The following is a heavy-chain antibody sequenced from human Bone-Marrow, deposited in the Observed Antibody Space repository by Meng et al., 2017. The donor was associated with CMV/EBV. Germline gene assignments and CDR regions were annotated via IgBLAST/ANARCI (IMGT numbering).Heavy chain of an antibody. J-gene: IGHJ4*02. V-gene: IGHV1-18*01. Sequence: YHFSNYDITWVRQAPGQGLQWIGWISTYSGNTNYTQRLRGRVTMTTDTSTSTAYMELRSLRSGDSGVYYCARGIAARPKIIDYFDYWGQGTLVTVSS. CDR1: YHFSNYD. CDR2: ISTYSGNT. D-gene: IGHD6-6*01. CDR3: ARGIAARPKIIDYFDY.